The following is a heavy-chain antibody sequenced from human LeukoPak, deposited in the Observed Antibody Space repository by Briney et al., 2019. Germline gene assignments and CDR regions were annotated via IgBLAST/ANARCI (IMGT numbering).Heavy chain of an antibody. CDR3: AVQRGLDY. J-gene: IGHJ4*02. CDR2: ISSSSSYR. Sequence: PGGSLRLSCAASGFTFSSYEMNWVRQAPGKGLEWVSAISSSSSYRYYADSVKGRFTISRDNAKNSLFLQMNSLRAEDTAVYYCAVQRGLDYWGQGTLVTVSS. D-gene: IGHD3-22*01. CDR1: GFTFSSYE. V-gene: IGHV3-21*01.